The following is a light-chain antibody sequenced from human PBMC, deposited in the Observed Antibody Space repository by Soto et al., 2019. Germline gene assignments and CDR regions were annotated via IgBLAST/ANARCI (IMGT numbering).Light chain of an antibody. CDR1: QSVSNN. J-gene: IGKJ4*01. CDR2: GAS. Sequence: EEVMTQSPATLSVSPGERATLSCRASQSVSNNLAWYQHKPGQAPRLVIHGASTRATGIPARFSGSGSATEFTLTISSLQSEDFAVYYCQQYNNWPLTFGGGTKVDIK. V-gene: IGKV3-15*01. CDR3: QQYNNWPLT.